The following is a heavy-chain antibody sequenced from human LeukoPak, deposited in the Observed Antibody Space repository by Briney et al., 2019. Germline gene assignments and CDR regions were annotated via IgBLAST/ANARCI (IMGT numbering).Heavy chain of an antibody. CDR3: AKAEAEYSGYDFDAFDI. J-gene: IGHJ3*02. CDR2: ISGSGGST. D-gene: IGHD5-12*01. CDR1: GFTFSSYA. V-gene: IGHV3-23*01. Sequence: PGGSLRLSCAASGFTFSSYAMSWVRRAPGKGLEWVSAISGSGGSTYYADSVKGRFTISRDNSKNTLYLQMNSLRAEDTAVYYCAKAEAEYSGYDFDAFDIWGQGTMVTVSS.